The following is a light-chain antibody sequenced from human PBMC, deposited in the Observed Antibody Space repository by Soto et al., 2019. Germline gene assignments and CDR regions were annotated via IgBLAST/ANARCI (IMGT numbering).Light chain of an antibody. CDR1: SSDVGGYNY. V-gene: IGLV2-14*01. J-gene: IGLJ3*02. CDR3: SSYTSSSTPWV. Sequence: QSALTQPASVSGPPGQSITISCTGTSSDVGGYNYVSWYQQHPGKAPKLMIYEVSNRPSGVSNRLSGSKSGNTASLTISGLQAEDEADYYCSSYTSSSTPWVFGGGTKLTVL. CDR2: EVS.